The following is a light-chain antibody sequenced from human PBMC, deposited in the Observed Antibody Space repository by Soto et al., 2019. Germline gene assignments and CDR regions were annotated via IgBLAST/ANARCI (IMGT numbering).Light chain of an antibody. CDR2: GNS. CDR1: SSNIGAGYD. CDR3: QSYDSSLSGPFYG. Sequence: QSALTQPPSVSGAPGQRVTISCTGSSSNIGAGYDVHWYQQLPGTAPKLLIYGNSNRPSGVPDRFSGSKSGTSASLAITGLQAEDEADYYCQSYDSSLSGPFYGFGTGTKVTVL. J-gene: IGLJ1*01. V-gene: IGLV1-40*01.